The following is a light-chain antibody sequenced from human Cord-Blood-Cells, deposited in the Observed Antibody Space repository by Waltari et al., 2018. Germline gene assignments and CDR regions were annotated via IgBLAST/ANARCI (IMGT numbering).Light chain of an antibody. V-gene: IGLV3-19*01. J-gene: IGLJ3*02. CDR3: NSRDSSGNFWV. Sequence: SSELTQDPAVSVALGQTVRITCQGDSLRSYYASWYQQKPGQAPVLVIYGKNNRPSGIPDLFSGSSSGNTASLTIPGAQAEDEADYYCNSRDSSGNFWVFGGGTKLTVL. CDR2: GKN. CDR1: SLRSYY.